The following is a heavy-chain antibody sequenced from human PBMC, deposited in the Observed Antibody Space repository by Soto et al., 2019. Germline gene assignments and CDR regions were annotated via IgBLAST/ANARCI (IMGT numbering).Heavy chain of an antibody. Sequence: GESLKISCQGSGYSFTSYWLGWEREMPGKGLEGMGIIYPGDSDTRYSPSFQGQVTISADKSISTAYLQWSSLKASDTAMYYCARRGYVDYYGMDVWGQGTTVTVS. J-gene: IGHJ6*02. V-gene: IGHV5-51*01. CDR2: IYPGDSDT. D-gene: IGHD3-16*01. CDR3: ARRGYVDYYGMDV. CDR1: GYSFTSYW.